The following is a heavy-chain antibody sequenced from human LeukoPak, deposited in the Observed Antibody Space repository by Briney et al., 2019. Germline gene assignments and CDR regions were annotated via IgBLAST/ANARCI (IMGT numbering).Heavy chain of an antibody. CDR1: GFTFSSLG. J-gene: IGHJ4*01. CDR3: VSPVFINY. D-gene: IGHD1-14*01. V-gene: IGHV3-64D*06. CDR2: IGSDGDST. Sequence: GGSLRLSCSASGFTFSSLGMHWVRQAPGKGLEHVSTIGSDGDSTYYADSVKDRFTISRDNPKNALYLQMTSLRPEDSAVYYCVSPVFINYWGQGTLVTVSS.